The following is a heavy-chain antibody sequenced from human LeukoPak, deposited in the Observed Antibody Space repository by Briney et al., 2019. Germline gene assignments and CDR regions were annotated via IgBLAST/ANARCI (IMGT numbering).Heavy chain of an antibody. J-gene: IGHJ4*02. CDR1: GYSISSGYY. V-gene: IGHV4-38-2*02. CDR2: IYHSGST. Sequence: SETLSLTCTVSGYSISSGYYWGWIRQPPGKGLEWIGSIYHSGSTYYNPSLKSRVTISVDTSKNQFSLKLSSVTAADTAVYYGARRALRVPVVPAAIDYWGQGTLVTVSS. CDR3: ARRALRVPVVPAAIDY. D-gene: IGHD2-2*01.